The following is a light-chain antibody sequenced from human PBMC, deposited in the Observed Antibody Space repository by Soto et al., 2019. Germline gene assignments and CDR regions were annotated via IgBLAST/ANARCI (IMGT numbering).Light chain of an antibody. CDR3: QHYFDWPPWT. V-gene: IGKV3-15*01. Sequence: EIVLTQSPGTLSLSPGERATLSCRASQSVRSKLAWYQQKPGQAPRLLIYDASIRAAGIPARFSGSGAGTEFTFTISSLQSEDFAIYYCQHYFDWPPWTFGQGTKVDIK. J-gene: IGKJ1*01. CDR1: QSVRSK. CDR2: DAS.